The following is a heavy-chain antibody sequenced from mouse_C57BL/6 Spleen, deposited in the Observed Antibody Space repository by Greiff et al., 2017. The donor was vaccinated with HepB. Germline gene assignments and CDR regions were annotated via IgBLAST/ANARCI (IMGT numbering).Heavy chain of an antibody. V-gene: IGHV1-82*01. Sequence: QVQLQQSGPELVKPGASVMISCKASGYAFSSSWMNWVKQRPGKGLEWIGRIYPGDGDTNYNGKFKGKATLTADKSSSTAYMQLSSLTSEDSAVYFCARWFLYAMDYWGQGTSVTVSS. J-gene: IGHJ4*01. CDR3: ARWFLYAMDY. CDR1: GYAFSSSW. D-gene: IGHD2-2*01. CDR2: IYPGDGDT.